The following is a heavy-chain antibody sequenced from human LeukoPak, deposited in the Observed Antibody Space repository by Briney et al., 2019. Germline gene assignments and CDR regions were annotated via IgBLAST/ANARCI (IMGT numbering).Heavy chain of an antibody. CDR3: ARRRKGSYYLK. J-gene: IGHJ4*02. D-gene: IGHD1-26*01. CDR1: GYTFTSYG. V-gene: IGHV1-69*04. Sequence: ASVKVSCKASGYTFTSYGISWVRQAPGQVLEWMGRVIPILGIANYAQKFQGRVTITADKSTSTAYMELSSLRSEDTAVYYCARRRKGSYYLKWGQGTLVTVSS. CDR2: VIPILGIA.